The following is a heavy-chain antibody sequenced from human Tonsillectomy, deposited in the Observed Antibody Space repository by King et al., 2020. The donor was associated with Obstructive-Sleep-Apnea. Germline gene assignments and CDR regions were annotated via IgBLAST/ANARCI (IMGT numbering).Heavy chain of an antibody. V-gene: IGHV4-31*03. J-gene: IGHJ4*02. CDR2: IYYSGST. CDR1: GGSISSGGYY. CDR3: AGGGAAAAPEVYYFDY. D-gene: IGHD6-13*01. Sequence: QLQESGPGLVKPSQTLSLTCTVSGGSISSGGYYWSWIRQHPGKGLEWIGYIYYSGSTYYNPSLKSRVTISVDTSKNQFSLKPSSVTAADTAVYYCAGGGAAAAPEVYYFDYWGQGTLVTVSS.